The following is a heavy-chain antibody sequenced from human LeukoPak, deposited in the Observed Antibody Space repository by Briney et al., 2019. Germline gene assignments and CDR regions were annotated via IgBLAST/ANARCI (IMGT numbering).Heavy chain of an antibody. J-gene: IGHJ6*02. Sequence: SQTLSLTCTVSGGSISSGDYYWSWLRQPPGKGLEWIGYIYYSGSTYYNPSLKSRVTISVDTSKNQFSLKLSSVTAADTAVYYCARDPLEASNYYGMDVWGQGTTVTVSS. CDR1: GGSISSGDYY. V-gene: IGHV4-30-4*01. D-gene: IGHD5-12*01. CDR2: IYYSGST. CDR3: ARDPLEASNYYGMDV.